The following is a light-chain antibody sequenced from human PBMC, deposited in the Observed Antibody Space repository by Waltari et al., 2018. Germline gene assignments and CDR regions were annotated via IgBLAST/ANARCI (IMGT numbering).Light chain of an antibody. V-gene: IGLV2-14*03. J-gene: IGLJ1*01. CDR2: DVS. Sequence: QSALTPPASVSGSPGHSITLSCTRTSRYVAGYNQVSWYQPHPGKAHKRMIYDVSNRPSGVSDRFSGSKSGNTASLTISGLQAEDEADYYCSSYTSSSTYVVGTGTKVTVL. CDR3: SSYTSSSTYV. CDR1: SRYVAGYNQ.